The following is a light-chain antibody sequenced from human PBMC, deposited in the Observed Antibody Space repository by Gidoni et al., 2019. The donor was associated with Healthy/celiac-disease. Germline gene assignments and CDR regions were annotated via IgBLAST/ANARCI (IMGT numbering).Light chain of an antibody. CDR3: QQSYSTPRT. CDR1: QSISSY. V-gene: IGKV1-39*01. CDR2: AAS. J-gene: IGKJ1*01. Sequence: DIQMTQSQSSLSASVGDRVTITCRASQSISSYLNWYQQKPGKAPKLLIYAASSLQSGVPSRFSGSGSGADFTRTISSLQPEDFATYYCQQSYSTPRTFGQGTKVEIK.